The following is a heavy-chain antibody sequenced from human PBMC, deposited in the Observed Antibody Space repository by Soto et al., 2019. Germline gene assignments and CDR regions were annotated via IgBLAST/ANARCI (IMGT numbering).Heavy chain of an antibody. V-gene: IGHV6-1*01. D-gene: IGHD6-19*01. Sequence: PSQTLSLTCAISGDSVSSNSAAWNWIRQSPSRGLEWLGRTYYRSKWYNGYAVSVKSRITINPDTSKNQFSLQLNSVTPEDTAVYYCARGGQWLVPYYYGMDVWGQGTTVTVSS. CDR2: TYYRSKWYN. CDR1: GDSVSSNSAA. CDR3: ARGGQWLVPYYYGMDV. J-gene: IGHJ6*02.